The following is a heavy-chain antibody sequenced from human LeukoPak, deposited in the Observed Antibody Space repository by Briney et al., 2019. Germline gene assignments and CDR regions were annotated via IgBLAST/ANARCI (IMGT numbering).Heavy chain of an antibody. Sequence: GASVRVSCKASGYTFNTYSITWVRQAPGQGLEWVGWINAKTGNPTYAQGFTGRFVFSLDTSVSTAYLQISSLKAEDTAVYYCAREVLRFDYWGQGTLVTVSS. CDR1: GYTFNTYS. V-gene: IGHV7-4-1*02. CDR2: INAKTGNP. CDR3: AREVLRFDY. J-gene: IGHJ4*02.